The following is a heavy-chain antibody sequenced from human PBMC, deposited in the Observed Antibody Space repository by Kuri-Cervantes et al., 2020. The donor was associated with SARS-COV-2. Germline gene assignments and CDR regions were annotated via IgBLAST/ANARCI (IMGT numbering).Heavy chain of an antibody. CDR2: ISYDGSNK. V-gene: IGHV3-30-3*01. CDR1: GFTFSSYA. D-gene: IGHD2-2*01. CDR3: ARGDCSTSCQKYYYYGMDV. Sequence: GGSLRLSCAASGFTFSSYAMHWVRQAPGKGLEWVAVISYDGSNKYYADSVKGRFTISRDNSKNTLYLQMNSLRAEDTAVYYCARGDCSTSCQKYYYYGMDVWGQGTTVTVSS. J-gene: IGHJ6*02.